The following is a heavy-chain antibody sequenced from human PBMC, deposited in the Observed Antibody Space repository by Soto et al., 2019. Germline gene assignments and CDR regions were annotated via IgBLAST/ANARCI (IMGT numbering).Heavy chain of an antibody. CDR2: IYHAGYT. CDR3: ASSGFGEHNDYYFALDV. Sequence: QVQLQESGPGLVKPSRTVSLTCAVSGGSITNNDWWAWVRQPPGKGPEWIGEIYHAGYTNYNPSPKSRVTISLDNSKHQCSRNLKSVTAADTAIYFCASSGFGEHNDYYFALDVWGQGTTVTVSS. CDR1: GGSITNNDW. D-gene: IGHD3-10*01. V-gene: IGHV4-4*02. J-gene: IGHJ6*02.